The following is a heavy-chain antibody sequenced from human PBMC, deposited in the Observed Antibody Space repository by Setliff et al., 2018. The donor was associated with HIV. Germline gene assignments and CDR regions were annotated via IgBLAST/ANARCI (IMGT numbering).Heavy chain of an antibody. CDR1: GFNFSHHY. J-gene: IGHJ3*02. CDR3: AREARLGSNEDAFDI. Sequence: GGSLRLSCAASGFNFSHHYMSWVRPAPGKGLEWVANIKQDERQRFYVASVKGRFAVSRDNAKNSLYLQMNNLRDEDTAVYFCAREARLGSNEDAFDIWGQGTMVTVSS. CDR2: IKQDERQR. V-gene: IGHV3-7*01. D-gene: IGHD3-9*01.